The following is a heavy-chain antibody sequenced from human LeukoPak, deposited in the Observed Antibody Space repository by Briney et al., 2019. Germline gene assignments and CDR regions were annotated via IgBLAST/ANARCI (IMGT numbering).Heavy chain of an antibody. CDR2: ISSSGSGGNT. CDR1: GVTLSNYA. CDR3: ARVLYNGGYLQY. D-gene: IGHD2-8*01. J-gene: IGHJ1*01. Sequence: GGSLRLSCVASGVTLSNYAMSWARQAPGKGLEWVSGISSSGSGGNTYYADSVKGRFTISRDNSKNTPYLQVSSLRAEDTAVYYCARVLYNGGYLQYWGQGTLVTVSS. V-gene: IGHV3-23*01.